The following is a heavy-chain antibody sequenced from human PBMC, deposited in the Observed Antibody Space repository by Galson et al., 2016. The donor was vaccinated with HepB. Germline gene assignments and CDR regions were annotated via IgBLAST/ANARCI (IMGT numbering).Heavy chain of an antibody. Sequence: PALVKPTQTLTLTCTVSGFSLSNARMGVSWIRQPPGKALEWLAHIFSSDEKSYSTSLKSRLTISKDTSKSHVVLTMTNMDPVDTATYYCARMGYDFWSAVRYSTFDYWGQGTLVTVSS. V-gene: IGHV2-26*01. CDR2: IFSSDEK. CDR3: ARMGYDFWSAVRYSTFDY. J-gene: IGHJ4*02. D-gene: IGHD3-3*01. CDR1: GFSLSNARMG.